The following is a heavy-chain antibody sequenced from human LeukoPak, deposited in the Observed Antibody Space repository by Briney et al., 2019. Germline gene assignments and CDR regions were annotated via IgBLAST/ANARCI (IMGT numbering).Heavy chain of an antibody. CDR1: GGSFSAYY. Sequence: SETLSLTCAVYGGSFSAYYWSWSRRPPGQGQEWMAEINHSGNGNYNPSLESRLTLSVDSSKPQFPLRMRSVTAADTAVYFCARMVRERHSFDIWGQGTGVTVSS. J-gene: IGHJ3*02. V-gene: IGHV4-34*01. CDR2: INHSGNG. CDR3: ARMVRERHSFDI. D-gene: IGHD3-10*01.